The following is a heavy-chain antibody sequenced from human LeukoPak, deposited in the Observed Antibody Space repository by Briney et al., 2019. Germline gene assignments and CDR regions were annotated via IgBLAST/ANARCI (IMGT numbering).Heavy chain of an antibody. CDR2: INPNSGGT. J-gene: IGHJ4*02. V-gene: IGHV1-2*02. CDR1: GYTFTGYY. CDR3: ARVAWGTRGRYYDSSGGSFDY. D-gene: IGHD3-22*01. Sequence: ASVKVSCKASGYTFTGYYMHWVRQAPGQGLEWMGWINPNSGGTNYAQKFQGRVTMTRDTSIGTAYMELSRLRSDDTAVYYCARVAWGTRGRYYDSSGGSFDYWGQGTLVTVSS.